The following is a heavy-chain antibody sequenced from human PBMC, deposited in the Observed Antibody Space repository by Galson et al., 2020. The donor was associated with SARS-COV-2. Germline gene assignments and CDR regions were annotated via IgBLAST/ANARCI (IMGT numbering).Heavy chain of an antibody. Sequence: GESLKISCAASGFTFSSYGMHWVRQAPGKGLEWVAVISYDGSNKYYADSVKGRFTISRDNSKNTLYLQMNSLRAEDTAVYYCAKDLKYYDMLTGYFRPSQPYYYYYYGMDVWGQGTTVTVSS. CDR3: AKDLKYYDMLTGYFRPSQPYYYYYYGMDV. CDR1: GFTFSSYG. J-gene: IGHJ6*02. V-gene: IGHV3-30*18. CDR2: ISYDGSNK. D-gene: IGHD3-9*01.